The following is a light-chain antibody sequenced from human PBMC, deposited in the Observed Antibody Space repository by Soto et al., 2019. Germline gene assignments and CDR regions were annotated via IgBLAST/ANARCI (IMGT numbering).Light chain of an antibody. Sequence: EIVLTQSPATLSLSPGERATLSCRASQSVSSSLAWYKQKFGQAPRLLIYGASSRATGIPDRVSGSGSGTEFTLTISRLEPEDFAVYYCQQYGSSPQAFGQGTKVDIK. CDR2: GAS. J-gene: IGKJ1*01. CDR3: QQYGSSPQA. V-gene: IGKV3-20*01. CDR1: QSVSSS.